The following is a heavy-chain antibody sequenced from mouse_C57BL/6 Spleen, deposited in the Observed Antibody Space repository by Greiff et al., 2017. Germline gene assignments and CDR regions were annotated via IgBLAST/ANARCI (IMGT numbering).Heavy chain of an antibody. D-gene: IGHD1-1*01. CDR3: ARGQVATRAMDY. CDR2: IHPNSGST. J-gene: IGHJ4*01. CDR1: GYTFTSYW. V-gene: IGHV1-64*01. Sequence: VKLQQPGAELVKPGASVKLSCKASGYTFTSYWMHWVKQRPGQGLEWIGMIHPNSGSTNYNEKFKSKATLTVDKSSSTAYMQLSSLTSEDSAVYYCARGQVATRAMDYWGQGTSVTVSS.